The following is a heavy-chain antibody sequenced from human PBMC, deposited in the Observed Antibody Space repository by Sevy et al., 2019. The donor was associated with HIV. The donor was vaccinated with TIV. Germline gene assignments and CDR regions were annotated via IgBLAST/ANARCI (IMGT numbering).Heavy chain of an antibody. J-gene: IGHJ4*02. CDR1: GGSVSSGSYY. CDR2: IYYSGST. Sequence: SETLSLTCTVSGGSVSSGSYYWSWIRQPPGKGLEWTGYIYYSGSTNYNPSLKSRVTISVDTSKNQFSLKLSSVTAADTAVYYCARHTTVTTFSYDYWGQGTLVTVSS. V-gene: IGHV4-61*01. CDR3: ARHTTVTTFSYDY. D-gene: IGHD4-17*01.